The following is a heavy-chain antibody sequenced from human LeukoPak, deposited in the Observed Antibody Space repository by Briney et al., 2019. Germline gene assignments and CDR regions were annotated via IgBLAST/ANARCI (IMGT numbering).Heavy chain of an antibody. CDR3: ARNPLYYYYMDV. J-gene: IGHJ6*03. CDR2: IYTSGSS. V-gene: IGHV4-4*09. Sequence: PSETLSLTCTVSGGSISSYYWSWIRQPPGKGLEWIGYIYTSGSSNYNPSLKSRVTISVDTSKNHFSLKLSSVTAADTAVYYCARNPLYYYYMDVWGKGTTVTVSS. CDR1: GGSISSYY.